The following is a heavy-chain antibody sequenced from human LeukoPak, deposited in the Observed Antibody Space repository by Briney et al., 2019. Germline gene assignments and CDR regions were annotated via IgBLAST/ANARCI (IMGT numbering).Heavy chain of an antibody. D-gene: IGHD6-13*01. Sequence: GRSLRLSCAASGFTFSSYGMHWVRQAPGKGLEWVAVIWYDGSNKYYADSVKGRFTISRDNSKNTLYLQMNSLRAEDTAVYYCANVPHSSSWYTLGYYYYYGMDVWGQGTTVTVSS. V-gene: IGHV3-33*06. CDR2: IWYDGSNK. CDR1: GFTFSSYG. J-gene: IGHJ6*02. CDR3: ANVPHSSSWYTLGYYYYYGMDV.